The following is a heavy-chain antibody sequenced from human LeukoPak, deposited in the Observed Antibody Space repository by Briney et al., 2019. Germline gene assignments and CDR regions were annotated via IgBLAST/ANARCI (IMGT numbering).Heavy chain of an antibody. CDR3: ARGPGHFPGEYQLLLFDP. V-gene: IGHV3-48*04. J-gene: IGHJ5*02. CDR1: GFTFSSNS. D-gene: IGHD2-2*01. CDR2: ISSSSSTI. Sequence: PGGSLRLSCAASGFTFSSNSMSWVRQAPGKGLEWVSYISSSSSTIYYADSVRGLFTISSDNAKKPLYLQMNSLRAEDTAVYYCARGPGHFPGEYQLLLFDPWGQGTLVTVSS.